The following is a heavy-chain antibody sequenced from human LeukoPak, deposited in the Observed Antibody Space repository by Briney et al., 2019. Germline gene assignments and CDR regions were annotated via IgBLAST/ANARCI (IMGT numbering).Heavy chain of an antibody. CDR3: ARETYFPQNWGLRLLIDYFDY. CDR1: GFTFSSYW. D-gene: IGHD3-16*01. CDR2: KKQVGGGK. Sequence: GGSLRLSCAASGFTFSSYWMSWVRQAPGKGMGWLPNKKQVGGGKYYVDSVKGRFTISRDNAKNSLYLQTNSLRAEDTAVYYCARETYFPQNWGLRLLIDYFDYWGQGTLVTVSS. J-gene: IGHJ4*02. V-gene: IGHV3-7*03.